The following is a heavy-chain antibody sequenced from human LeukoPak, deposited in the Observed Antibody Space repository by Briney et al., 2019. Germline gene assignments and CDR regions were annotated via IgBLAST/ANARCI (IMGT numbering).Heavy chain of an antibody. J-gene: IGHJ3*02. V-gene: IGHV5-51*01. CDR1: EYSFTTYW. CDR2: TNPAKSDT. CDR3: ARLLGLKIITPDDEAFDI. D-gene: IGHD1-14*01. Sequence: GESLKISCKGSEYSFTTYWIGWVRQMPGKGLEYVGITNPAKSDTRCSPSFQGQISISVDKSTNTAYLQWGSLRASDTAIYYCARLLGLKIITPDDEAFDIWGQGTMVIVSS.